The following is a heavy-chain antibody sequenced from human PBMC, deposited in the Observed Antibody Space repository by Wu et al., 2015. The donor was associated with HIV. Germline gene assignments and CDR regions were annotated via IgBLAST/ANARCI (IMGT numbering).Heavy chain of an antibody. V-gene: IGHV1-2*02. Sequence: QVQLVQSGAEVKKPGASVKVSCGTSGYTFTNYYIHWVRQAPGHGLEWMGWINPNSGGTNYAQNFQGRVTMTRDTSSSTMYMELSGLRSDDTAMYYCARDFDGGQFSFYYFDSWGQGTLVTVSS. J-gene: IGHJ4*02. CDR3: ARDFDGGQFSFYYFDS. D-gene: IGHD3-16*01. CDR2: INPNSGGT. CDR1: GYTFTNYY.